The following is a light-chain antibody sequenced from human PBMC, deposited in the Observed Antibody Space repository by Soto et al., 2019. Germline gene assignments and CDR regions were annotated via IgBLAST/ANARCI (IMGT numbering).Light chain of an antibody. Sequence: QSALTQPPSASGSPGQSGTISCTGTKNDIGVYDFVSWYQHHPGKAPRLIIYEVVQRPSGVPDRFSGSKSGNTASLTSSGLQAADEADYYGSSYTSINTHMYVFGIGTKLTVL. V-gene: IGLV2-8*01. CDR3: SSYTSINTHMYV. CDR2: EVV. J-gene: IGLJ1*01. CDR1: KNDIGVYDF.